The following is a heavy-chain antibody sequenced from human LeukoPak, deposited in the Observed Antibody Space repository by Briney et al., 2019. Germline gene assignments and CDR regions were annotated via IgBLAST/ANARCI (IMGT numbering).Heavy chain of an antibody. J-gene: IGHJ6*03. V-gene: IGHV4-38-2*02. CDR3: ARTTIFGPYYYYYYMDV. D-gene: IGHD3-3*01. CDR2: LYEGETT. CDR1: GYSITSGHY. Sequence: SETLSLTCTVSGYSITSGHYWGWIRQPPGKGLEWIGSLYEGETTYYNPSLKTRLTISLDTSKNQFSLRLSSVTAADTAVYYCARTTIFGPYYYYYYMDVWGKGTTVTVSS.